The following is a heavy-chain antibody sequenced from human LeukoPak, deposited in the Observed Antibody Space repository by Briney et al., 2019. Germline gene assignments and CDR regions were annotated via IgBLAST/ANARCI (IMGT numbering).Heavy chain of an antibody. D-gene: IGHD1-26*01. CDR2: IYNGGST. V-gene: IGHV4-59*01. J-gene: IGHJ4*02. Sequence: SETLSLTCTVSGASISRDYWTWIRQPPGKGLEWIGYIYNGGSTTYSPSLNSRVTISLDTSNNQVSLRLSSVTAADTAVYYCAKGGTYGGGADYWGQGTLVTVSS. CDR1: GASISRDY. CDR3: AKGGTYGGGADY.